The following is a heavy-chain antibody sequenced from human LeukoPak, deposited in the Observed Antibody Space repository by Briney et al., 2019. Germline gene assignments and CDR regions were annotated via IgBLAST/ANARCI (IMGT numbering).Heavy chain of an antibody. CDR1: GFTFSSYS. V-gene: IGHV3-21*04. J-gene: IGHJ6*03. Sequence: PGGSLRLSCAASGFTFSSYSMNWVRQAPGKGLEWVSSISSSSSYIYYADSVKGRFTISRDNSKNTLYLQMNSLRAEDTAVYYCARGVVEMATIIRRYYYYYMDVWGKGTTVTISS. CDR3: ARGVVEMATIIRRYYYYYMDV. D-gene: IGHD5-24*01. CDR2: ISSSSSYI.